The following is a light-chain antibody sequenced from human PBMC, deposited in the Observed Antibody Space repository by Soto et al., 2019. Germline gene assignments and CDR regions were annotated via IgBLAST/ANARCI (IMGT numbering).Light chain of an antibody. CDR1: SNDVGGYDY. V-gene: IGLV2-8*01. J-gene: IGLJ1*01. CDR3: SSYAGTHIV. Sequence: QSAVTQPPSPSGSPGRSVALSCTGTSNDVGGYDYVSWYQQHPGKAPKLMIYDVSKRPSGVPDRFSGSKSGNTASLTVSGLQAEDEADYYCSSYAGTHIVFGTGTKVTVL. CDR2: DVS.